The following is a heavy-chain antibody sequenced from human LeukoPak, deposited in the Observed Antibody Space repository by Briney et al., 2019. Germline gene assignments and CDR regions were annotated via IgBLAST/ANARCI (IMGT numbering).Heavy chain of an antibody. CDR1: GFTFSSYW. CDR2: ISSSSSYI. CDR3: ARAMYYDILTGYYNPSSIFDY. Sequence: GGSLRLSCAASGFTFSSYWMHWVRQAPGKGLEWVSSISSSSSYIYYADSVKGRFTISRDNAKNSLYLQMNSLRAEDTAVYYCARAMYYDILTGYYNPSSIFDYWGQGTLVTVSS. V-gene: IGHV3-21*01. D-gene: IGHD3-9*01. J-gene: IGHJ4*02.